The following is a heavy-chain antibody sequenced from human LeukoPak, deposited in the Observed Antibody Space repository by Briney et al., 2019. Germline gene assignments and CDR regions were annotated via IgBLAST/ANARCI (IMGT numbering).Heavy chain of an antibody. J-gene: IGHJ4*02. CDR1: GFTFDDYA. V-gene: IGHV3-9*01. CDR3: ARDREQWLAPFDY. Sequence: PGGSLRLSCAASGFTFDDYAMHWVRQAPGKGLEWVSGISWNSGSIGYADSVKGRFTISRDNAKNSLYLQMNSLRAEDTAVYYCARDREQWLAPFDYWDQGTLVTVSS. D-gene: IGHD6-19*01. CDR2: ISWNSGSI.